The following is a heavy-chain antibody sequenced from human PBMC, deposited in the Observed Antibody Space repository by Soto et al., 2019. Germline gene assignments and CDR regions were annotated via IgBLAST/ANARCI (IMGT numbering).Heavy chain of an antibody. CDR2: IIPIFGTA. J-gene: IGHJ3*02. Sequence: QVQLVQSGAEVKKPGSSVKVSCKASGVTFSSYAISWVRQAPGQGLEWMGGIIPIFGTANYAQKFQGRVTITADESTSTAYMELSSLRSEDTAVYYCARVMGTEPPVLGRYCSGGSCRNAFDIWGQGTMVTVSS. V-gene: IGHV1-69*12. CDR1: GVTFSSYA. CDR3: ARVMGTEPPVLGRYCSGGSCRNAFDI. D-gene: IGHD2-15*01.